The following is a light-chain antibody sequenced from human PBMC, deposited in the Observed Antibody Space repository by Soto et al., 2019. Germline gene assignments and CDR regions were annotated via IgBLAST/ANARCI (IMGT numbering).Light chain of an antibody. J-gene: IGKJ1*01. V-gene: IGKV1-9*01. CDR3: QQSYSTPWT. CDR2: AAS. Sequence: DIQLTQSPSFLSASVGDRVTITCRASQGIRSYLAWYQQKPGKAPRLLIYAASALQSGVPSRFSGSGFGTEFTLTISSLQPEDFATYYCQQSYSTPWTFGQGTKVEIK. CDR1: QGIRSY.